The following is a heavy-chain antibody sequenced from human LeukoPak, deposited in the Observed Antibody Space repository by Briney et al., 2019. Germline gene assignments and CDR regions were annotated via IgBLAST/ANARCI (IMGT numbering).Heavy chain of an antibody. CDR3: AKESGALGAPLYDY. Sequence: GGSLRLSCGASGFIFRNYAMSWVRQAPGEALEWVSGISDNGGGRYYADSVKGRFTISRDNSKNMLYLQMNSLRAEDTAVYYCAKESGALGAPLYDYWGRGILVTASS. CDR1: GFIFRNYA. CDR2: ISDNGGGR. J-gene: IGHJ4*02. D-gene: IGHD4/OR15-4a*01. V-gene: IGHV3-23*01.